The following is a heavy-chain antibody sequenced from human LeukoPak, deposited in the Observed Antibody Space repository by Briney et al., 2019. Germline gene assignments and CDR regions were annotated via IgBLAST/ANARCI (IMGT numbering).Heavy chain of an antibody. CDR1: GGSISSSTYF. D-gene: IGHD3-10*01. CDR3: AKDGLLWFGELLS. Sequence: SETLSLTCTVSGGSISSSTYFWGWIRQPPGKGLEWIGTIYYSGSTYYNPSLKSRVTISVDSSKNQFSLRLSSVTAEDTAVYYCAKDGLLWFGELLSWGQGTLVTVSS. V-gene: IGHV4-39*07. J-gene: IGHJ4*02. CDR2: IYYSGST.